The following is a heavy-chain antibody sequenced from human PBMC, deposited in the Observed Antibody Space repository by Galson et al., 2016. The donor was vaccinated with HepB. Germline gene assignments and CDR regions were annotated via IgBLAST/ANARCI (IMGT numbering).Heavy chain of an antibody. CDR3: ARHGSSGYYPLYYYYAMDV. J-gene: IGHJ6*02. D-gene: IGHD3-22*01. CDR2: INWNGGST. Sequence: SLRLSCAASGFTFDDYGMSWVRQAPGKGLEWVSGINWNGGSTGYADSVKGRFTISRDNAKNSLYLQMNSLRAEDTALCYCARHGSSGYYPLYYYYAMDVWGQGTTVTVSS. V-gene: IGHV3-20*04. CDR1: GFTFDDYG.